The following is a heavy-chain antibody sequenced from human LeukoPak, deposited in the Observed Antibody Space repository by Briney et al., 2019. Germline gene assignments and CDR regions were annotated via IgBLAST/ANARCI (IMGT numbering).Heavy chain of an antibody. J-gene: IGHJ5*02. D-gene: IGHD3-22*01. CDR1: GGSIFNYF. CDR3: VRGGHYYDSSGFHWFDP. Sequence: SETLSLTCTVSGGSIFNYFWSWIRQPPGKGLEWIGYIYQTANTASTNYKSSLKSRVTMSVDTSKNQFSLNLSSVTAADTAVYYCVRGGHYYDSSGFHWFDPWGQGTLVTVSS. CDR2: IYQTANTAST. V-gene: IGHV4-59*01.